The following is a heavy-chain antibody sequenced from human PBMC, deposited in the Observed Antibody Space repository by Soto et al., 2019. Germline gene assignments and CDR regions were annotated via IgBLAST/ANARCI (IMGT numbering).Heavy chain of an antibody. V-gene: IGHV3-9*01. J-gene: IGHJ4*02. CDR3: AKDIKSGGSGSYGGAIDY. Sequence: EVQLVESGGGLVQPGRSLRLSCAASGFTFDDYAMHWVRQAPGEGLEWVSGISWNSGSIGYADSVKGRFTISRDNAKNSLYLQMNSLRAEDTALYYCAKDIKSGGSGSYGGAIDYWGQGTLVTVSS. CDR2: ISWNSGSI. D-gene: IGHD3-10*01. CDR1: GFTFDDYA.